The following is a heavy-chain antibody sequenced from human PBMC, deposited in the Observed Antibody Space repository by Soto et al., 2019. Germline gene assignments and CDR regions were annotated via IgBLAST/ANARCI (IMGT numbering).Heavy chain of an antibody. Sequence: GGSLRLSCAASGFTFSSYGMHWVRQAPGKGLEWVAVISYDGSNKYYADSVKGRFTISRDNSKNTLYLQMNSLRAEDTAVYYCANSPGGYDFDYWGQGTLVTVSS. J-gene: IGHJ4*02. CDR3: ANSPGGYDFDY. V-gene: IGHV3-30*18. CDR2: ISYDGSNK. D-gene: IGHD5-12*01. CDR1: GFTFSSYG.